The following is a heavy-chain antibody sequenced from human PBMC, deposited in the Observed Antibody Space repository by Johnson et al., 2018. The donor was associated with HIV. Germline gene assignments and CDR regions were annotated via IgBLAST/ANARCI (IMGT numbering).Heavy chain of an antibody. CDR2: ISYDGANA. CDR1: GFTFSAYP. J-gene: IGHJ3*01. V-gene: IGHV3-30-3*01. Sequence: QVHLVESGGGVVQPGKSLRLSCAGTGFTFSAYPMHWVRQTPAKGLEWMAIISYDGANADYADSVKGRFTISRDNSNNRLYLQMSGLRTDDTGVYYCARDGAIHRHEDVFDFWGQGTTVTVSS. CDR3: ARDGAIHRHEDVFDF. D-gene: IGHD5-18*01.